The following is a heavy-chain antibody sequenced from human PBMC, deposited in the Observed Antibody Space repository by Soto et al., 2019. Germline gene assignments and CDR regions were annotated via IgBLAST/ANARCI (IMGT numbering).Heavy chain of an antibody. Sequence: SRTLSLTCAISGDSVSTKSATWDWIRQSRSRGLEWLGRTYYRSKWYNDYAVSVKGRITINPDTSNNQFSLKLSSVTAADTAVYYCARKMVRGVIRGYFDYWGQGTLVTVSS. CDR1: GDSVSTKSAT. CDR3: ARKMVRGVIRGYFDY. J-gene: IGHJ4*02. CDR2: TYYRSKWYN. D-gene: IGHD3-10*01. V-gene: IGHV6-1*01.